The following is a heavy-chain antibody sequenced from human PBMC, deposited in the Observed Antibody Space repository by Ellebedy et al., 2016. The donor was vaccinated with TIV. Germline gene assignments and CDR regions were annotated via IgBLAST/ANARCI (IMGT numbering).Heavy chain of an antibody. CDR1: GYTLTELS. Sequence: ASVKVSCXVSGYTLTELSMHWVRQAPGKGLEWMGGFDPEDGETIYAQKFQGRVTMTEDTSTDTAYMELSSLRSEDTAVYYCATGDETRNGFDIWGQGTMVTVSS. CDR2: FDPEDGET. D-gene: IGHD3-16*01. CDR3: ATGDETRNGFDI. J-gene: IGHJ3*02. V-gene: IGHV1-24*01.